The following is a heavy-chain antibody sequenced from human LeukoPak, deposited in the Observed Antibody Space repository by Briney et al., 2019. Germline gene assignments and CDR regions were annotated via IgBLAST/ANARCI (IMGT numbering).Heavy chain of an antibody. CDR3: AKNPGSSSWYSLGY. CDR2: IRYDGSDK. J-gene: IGHJ4*02. Sequence: GGSLRLSCAASRFRFSSHGMHWVRQAPGKGLEWVAFIRYDGSDKFYADSVKGRFTISRDNSKNTLYLQMNSLRAEDTAVYYCAKNPGSSSWYSLGYWGQGTLVTVSS. V-gene: IGHV3-30*02. D-gene: IGHD6-13*01. CDR1: RFRFSSHG.